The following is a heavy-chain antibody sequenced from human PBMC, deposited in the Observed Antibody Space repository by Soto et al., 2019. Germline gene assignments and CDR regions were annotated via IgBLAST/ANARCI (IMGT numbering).Heavy chain of an antibody. D-gene: IGHD3-9*01. V-gene: IGHV4-39*01. J-gene: IGHJ4*02. CDR3: ASLEGLATISYYFDF. Sequence: SETLSLTCSVSDDSINSDKYYWGWIRQPPGKGLEWIGSIYYRGNAYYNPSLQTRVTISLDKSKCQFSLKLNSVTAADSAVYFCASLEGLATISYYFDFWGPGALVTVSS. CDR1: DDSINSDKYY. CDR2: IYYRGNA.